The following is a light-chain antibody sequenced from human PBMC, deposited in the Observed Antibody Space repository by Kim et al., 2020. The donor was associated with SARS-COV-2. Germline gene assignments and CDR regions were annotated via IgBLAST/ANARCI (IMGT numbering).Light chain of an antibody. CDR1: SGYSNYK. J-gene: IGLJ3*02. CDR2: VGTGGIVG. V-gene: IGLV9-49*01. Sequence: ELTQPPSASASLGASVTLTCTLSSGYSNYKVDWSQQRPGKGPRFVMRVGTGGIVGSKGDGIPDRFSVLGAGLNRYLTIKNIQEEDESDYHCGADHGSGSNFLVFGGGTKLTVL. CDR3: GADHGSGSNFLV.